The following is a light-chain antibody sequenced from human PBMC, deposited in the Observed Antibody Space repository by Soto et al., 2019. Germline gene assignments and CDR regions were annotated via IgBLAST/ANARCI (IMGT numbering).Light chain of an antibody. V-gene: IGLV2-8*01. CDR3: SSYASSNNYFV. Sequence: QSVLTQPPSASGSPGQSVTISCIGTSSDVGGYNSVSWYQYHPGKAPKLIIYEVSNRPSGVPDRFSGSKSGNTASLTVSGLQAEDEADYYCSSYASSNNYFVFGTGTKLTVL. J-gene: IGLJ1*01. CDR2: EVS. CDR1: SSDVGGYNS.